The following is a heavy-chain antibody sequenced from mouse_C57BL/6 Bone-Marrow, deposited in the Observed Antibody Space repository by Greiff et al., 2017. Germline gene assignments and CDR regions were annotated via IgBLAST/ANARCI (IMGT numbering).Heavy chain of an antibody. D-gene: IGHD2-1*01. CDR2: IDPENGDT. CDR1: GFNIKDDY. J-gene: IGHJ3*01. CDR3: TTGGNYEFAY. Sequence: VQLKESGAELVRPGASVKLSCTASGFNIKDDYMHWVKQRPEQGLEWIGWIDPENGDTEYASKFKGKATITADTSSNPAYLQLSSLTSEDTAVYYCTTGGNYEFAYWGQGTLVTVSA. V-gene: IGHV14-4*01.